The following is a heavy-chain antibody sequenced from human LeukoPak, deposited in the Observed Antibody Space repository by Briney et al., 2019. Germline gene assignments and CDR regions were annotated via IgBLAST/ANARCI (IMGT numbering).Heavy chain of an antibody. CDR1: GFTFSNYG. D-gene: IGHD2-21*02. Sequence: QTGGSLRLACAASGFTFSNYGMSWLRQAPGKGLEWVSVIRGSGGGTYYGDSVKGRFTISRDNSKNTVYLQMNSLRAEDTAVYYCVKARMPHCGTDCLESWGQGTLVTVSS. CDR2: IRGSGGGT. J-gene: IGHJ4*02. V-gene: IGHV3-23*01. CDR3: VKARMPHCGTDCLES.